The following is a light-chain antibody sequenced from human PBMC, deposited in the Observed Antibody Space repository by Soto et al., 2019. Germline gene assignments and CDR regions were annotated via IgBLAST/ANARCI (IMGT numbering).Light chain of an antibody. V-gene: IGKV3-11*01. CDR3: QQRSNWPPIT. J-gene: IGKJ3*01. Sequence: EIVLTQSPATLSLSPGDRATVSCRASQSVDWYVAWYQDKPGKAPRLLIYDASTRATGIPDRFSGSGSGTDFTLTTSSLEPEDFAVYYCQQRSNWPPITFGHGTKVDMK. CDR1: QSVDWY. CDR2: DAS.